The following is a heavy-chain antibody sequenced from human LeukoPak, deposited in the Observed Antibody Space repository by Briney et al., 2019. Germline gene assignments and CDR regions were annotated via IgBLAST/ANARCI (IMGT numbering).Heavy chain of an antibody. V-gene: IGHV1-18*01. CDR2: ISAHYGNT. CDR1: GYTFNTYG. CDR3: ARDFFHGHCSGLTCFLLDS. Sequence: ASVKVSCKTSGYTFNTYGISWVRQAPGQGLEWMGWISAHYGNTNYEQKFQGRLTMTTDTSTNTAYMELRSLRPDDTAVYYCARDFFHGHCSGLTCFLLDSWGQGSLVAVSS. J-gene: IGHJ4*02. D-gene: IGHD2-15*01.